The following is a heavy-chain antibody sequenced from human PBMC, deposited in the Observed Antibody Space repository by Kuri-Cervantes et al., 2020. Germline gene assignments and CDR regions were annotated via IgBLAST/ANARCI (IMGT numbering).Heavy chain of an antibody. CDR2: ISAYNGNT. CDR3: ARGGTGYELYYFDY. J-gene: IGHJ4*02. Sequence: SVKVSFKASGYTFTSYGISWVRQAPGQGLEWMGWISAYNGNTNYAQKLQGRVTMTTHTSTSTAYMELKSLRSDDTAGYYCARGGTGYELYYFDYWGQGTLVTVSS. CDR1: GYTFTSYG. V-gene: IGHV1-18*01. D-gene: IGHD3/OR15-3a*01.